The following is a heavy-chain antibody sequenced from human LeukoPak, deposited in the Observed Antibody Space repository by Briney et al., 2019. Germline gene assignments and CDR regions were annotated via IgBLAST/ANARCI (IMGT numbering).Heavy chain of an antibody. Sequence: VGSLRLSCAASGFTFSTYSMNWVRQAPGKGLEWVSSISSSSSYIYYADSVKGRFTISRDNAKNSLYLQMNSLRAEDTAVYYCARDQYGSGSYSRLDYWGQGTLVTVSS. J-gene: IGHJ4*02. CDR3: ARDQYGSGSYSRLDY. CDR1: GFTFSTYS. CDR2: ISSSSSYI. V-gene: IGHV3-21*01. D-gene: IGHD3-10*01.